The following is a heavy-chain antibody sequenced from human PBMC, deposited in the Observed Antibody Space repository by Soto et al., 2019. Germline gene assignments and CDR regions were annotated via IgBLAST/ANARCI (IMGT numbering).Heavy chain of an antibody. CDR3: AVPPSPQDYYMDV. CDR2: SRNKAKSYST. V-gene: IGHV3-72*01. J-gene: IGHJ6*03. Sequence: GGSLRLSCAASGLTFSEYYIDWVRQAPGKGLEWVGRSRNKAKSYSTHYAASVKGRFTISRDDSENSLYLQMNSLKTEDTAVYYCAVPPSPQDYYMDVWGKGTTVTVSS. CDR1: GLTFSEYY. D-gene: IGHD2-15*01.